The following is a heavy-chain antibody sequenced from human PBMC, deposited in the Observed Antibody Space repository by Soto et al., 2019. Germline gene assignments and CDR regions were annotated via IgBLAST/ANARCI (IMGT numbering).Heavy chain of an antibody. CDR1: GFTFSSYS. V-gene: IGHV3-23*01. CDR3: AKVEDIVVVPAAMHDY. Sequence: GGSLSLSCAASGFTFSSYSMSWVRQAPGKGLEWVSAISGSGGSTYYADSVKGRFTISRDNSKNTLYLQMNSLRAEDTAVYYCAKVEDIVVVPAAMHDYWGQGTLVTVSS. D-gene: IGHD2-2*01. CDR2: ISGSGGST. J-gene: IGHJ4*02.